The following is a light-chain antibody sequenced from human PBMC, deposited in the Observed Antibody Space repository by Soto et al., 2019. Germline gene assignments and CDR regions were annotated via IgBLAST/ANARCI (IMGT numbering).Light chain of an antibody. CDR3: QQRSNWPPYT. CDR1: QSVSSSY. J-gene: IGKJ2*01. Sequence: EIVLTQSPGTLSLSPGERATLSCRASQSVSSSYLAWYQQKPGQAPRLLIYGASSRATGSPDRFSGSGSGTDFTLTISRLEPEDFAVYYCQQRSNWPPYTFGQGTKLEIK. CDR2: GAS. V-gene: IGKV3D-20*02.